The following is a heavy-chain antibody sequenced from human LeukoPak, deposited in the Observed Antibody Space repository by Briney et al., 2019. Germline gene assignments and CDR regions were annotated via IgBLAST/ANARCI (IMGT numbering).Heavy chain of an antibody. J-gene: IGHJ4*02. Sequence: GGSLRLSCTGSGFTFGHYALAWVRQAPGKGLEWVSSISSSSSYIYYADSVKGRFTTSRDNAKNSLYLQMNSLRAEDTAVYYCARDGGIPGYWGQGTLVTVSS. CDR3: ARDGGIPGY. CDR1: GFTFGHYA. V-gene: IGHV3-21*01. D-gene: IGHD3-16*01. CDR2: ISSSSSYI.